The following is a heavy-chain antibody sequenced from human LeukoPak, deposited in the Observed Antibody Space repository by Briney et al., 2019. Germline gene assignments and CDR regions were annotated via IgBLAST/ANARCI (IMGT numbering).Heavy chain of an antibody. J-gene: IGHJ4*02. V-gene: IGHV3-53*01. CDR3: AAYGSGSYYPY. CDR1: GFTVSSNY. Sequence: GGSLRLSCAASGFTVSSNYMSWVRQAPGKGLEWVSVIYSGGSTYYADSVKGRFTISRDNSKNTLYLQMNSLRAEDTAVYCCAAYGSGSYYPYWGQGTPVTVSS. CDR2: IYSGGST. D-gene: IGHD3-10*01.